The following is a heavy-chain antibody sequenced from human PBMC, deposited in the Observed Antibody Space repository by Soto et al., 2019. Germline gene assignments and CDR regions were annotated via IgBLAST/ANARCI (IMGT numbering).Heavy chain of an antibody. CDR3: ARGRGIKDY. V-gene: IGHV3-7*01. CDR1: GFTFSTYW. CDR2: IKQDEVEK. J-gene: IGHJ4*02. Sequence: GGSLRLSCAASGFTFSTYWMSWIRQAPGKGLEWVANIKQDEVEKYYVDSVKGRFTISRDNAKSSLYLQMNSLRAEDTAVYYCARGRGIKDYCGQGTRVSVSS. D-gene: IGHD3-10*01.